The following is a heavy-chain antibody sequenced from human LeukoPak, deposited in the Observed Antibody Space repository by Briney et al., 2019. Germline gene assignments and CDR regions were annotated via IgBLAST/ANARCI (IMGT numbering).Heavy chain of an antibody. D-gene: IGHD3-22*01. V-gene: IGHV1-18*01. CDR2: ISAYNGNT. CDR3: AREAYYYDSSGYQINWFDP. CDR1: GYTFTSYG. Sequence: ASVKVSCKASGYTFTSYGISWVRQAPGQGLEWMGWISAYNGNTNYAQKLQGRVTMTTDTSTSTAYMELRSLRSDDTAVYYCAREAYYYDSSGYQINWFDPWGQGTLVTVSS. J-gene: IGHJ5*02.